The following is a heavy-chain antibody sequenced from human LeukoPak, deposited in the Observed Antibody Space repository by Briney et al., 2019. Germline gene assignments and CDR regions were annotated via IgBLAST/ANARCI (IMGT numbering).Heavy chain of an antibody. V-gene: IGHV3-23*01. CDR1: GFTFSSYA. CDR3: AKDGWGDIVVVVAATFNWFDP. CDR2: ISGSGGST. J-gene: IGHJ5*02. Sequence: GGSLRLSCAASGFTFSSYAMSWVRQAPGKGLEGVSAISGSGGSTYYADSVKGRFTISRDNSKNTLYLQMNSLRAEDTAVYYCAKDGWGDIVVVVAATFNWFDPWGQGTLVTVSS. D-gene: IGHD2-15*01.